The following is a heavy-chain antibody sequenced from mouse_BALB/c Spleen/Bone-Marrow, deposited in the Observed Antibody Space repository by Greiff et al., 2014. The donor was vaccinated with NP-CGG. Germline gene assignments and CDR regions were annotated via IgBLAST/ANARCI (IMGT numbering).Heavy chain of an antibody. V-gene: IGHV1S41*01. CDR1: GYTFTNFW. CDR2: IAPGTGTT. CDR3: ARYGYAMDY. D-gene: IGHD1-1*02. Sequence: DLVKPGASVKLSCKASGYTFTNFWINWIKQRPGQGLEWIGRIAPGTGTTYYNEMFKGKATLTVDTSSSTAYIQRSSLSAEDSAVYFCARYGYAMDYWGQGTSVTVSS. J-gene: IGHJ4*01.